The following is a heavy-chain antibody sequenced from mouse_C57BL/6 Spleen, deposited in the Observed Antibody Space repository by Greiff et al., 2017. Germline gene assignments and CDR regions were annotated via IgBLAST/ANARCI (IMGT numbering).Heavy chain of an antibody. V-gene: IGHV5-9*01. CDR2: ISGGGGNT. CDR1: GFPFSSYT. Sequence: EVKLVESGGGLVKPGGSLKLSCAASGFPFSSYTMSWVRQTPEKRLEWVATISGGGGNTYYPDSVKGRFTISRDNAKNTLYLQMSSLRAEDTALYYCARPIYDGYPYAMDYWGQGTSVTVSS. CDR3: ARPIYDGYPYAMDY. D-gene: IGHD2-3*01. J-gene: IGHJ4*01.